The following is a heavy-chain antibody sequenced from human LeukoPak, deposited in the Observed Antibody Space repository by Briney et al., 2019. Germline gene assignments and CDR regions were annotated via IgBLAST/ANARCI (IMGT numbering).Heavy chain of an antibody. J-gene: IGHJ4*02. CDR2: INSDGSEG. CDR3: ARRYFDH. V-gene: IGHV3-7*03. CDR1: GFTFSGFW. Sequence: GGSLRLSCAVSGFTFSGFWMSWSRQAPGKGLEWVASINSDGSEGYYADVVKGRFTISRDNAKNSLYLEMTSLRADDTAVYYCARRYFDHWGQGTLVTVSS.